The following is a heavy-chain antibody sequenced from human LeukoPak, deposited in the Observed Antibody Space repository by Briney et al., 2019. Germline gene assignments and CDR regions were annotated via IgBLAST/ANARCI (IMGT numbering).Heavy chain of an antibody. CDR3: ARARGGYDLDY. D-gene: IGHD5-12*01. CDR1: GFTFSSYW. CDR2: IKQDGGEK. Sequence: GGSLKLSCAASGFTFSSYWMSWVRQAPGKGLEWVANIKQDGGEKYYVESVKGRFTISRDNVKNSLYLQTNSLRVEDTAVYYCARARGGYDLDYWGQGTLVTVSS. J-gene: IGHJ4*02. V-gene: IGHV3-7*01.